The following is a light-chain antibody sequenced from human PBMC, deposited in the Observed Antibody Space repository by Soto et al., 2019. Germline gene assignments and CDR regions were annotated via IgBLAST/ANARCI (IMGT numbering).Light chain of an antibody. J-gene: IGKJ1*01. V-gene: IGKV3-20*01. CDR3: QQYGSSPWT. CDR1: QSVSSTY. Sequence: EIVLTQSPGTLSLSPGQRATLSCRASQSVSSTYLAWYQQKAGQGPTLLIYGASTRATGIPARFSGSGSGTDFTLTISSLEPDDFAVYYCQQYGSSPWTFGQGAKVEV. CDR2: GAS.